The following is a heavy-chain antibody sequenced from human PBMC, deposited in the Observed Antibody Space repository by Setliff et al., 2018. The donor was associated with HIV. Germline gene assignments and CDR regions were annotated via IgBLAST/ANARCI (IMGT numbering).Heavy chain of an antibody. Sequence: PSETLSLTCTVSGYSISSGYYWGWIRQTPGKGLEWIGSIYLSGSTYYNPSLKSRVTISLDTSKNQFSLRLNSVTAADTAMYYCVHSLLGAPMVDYWGQGTLVTVSS. CDR1: GYSISSGYY. V-gene: IGHV4-38-2*02. J-gene: IGHJ4*02. CDR3: VHSLLGAPMVDY. D-gene: IGHD3-16*01. CDR2: IYLSGST.